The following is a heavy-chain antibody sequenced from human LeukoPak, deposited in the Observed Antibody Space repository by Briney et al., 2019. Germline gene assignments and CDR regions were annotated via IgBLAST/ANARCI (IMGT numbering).Heavy chain of an antibody. Sequence: GGSLRLSCAASGFTVSSNYMSWVRQAPGKGLERVSVIYSGGSTYYADSVKGRFTISRDNSKNTLYLQMNSLRIEDTAVYYCAKGLLSNSQRGHFLCWGQGALVSVSS. J-gene: IGHJ4*02. CDR1: GFTVSSNY. D-gene: IGHD1-26*01. CDR3: AKGLLSNSQRGHFLC. CDR2: IYSGGST. V-gene: IGHV3-66*01.